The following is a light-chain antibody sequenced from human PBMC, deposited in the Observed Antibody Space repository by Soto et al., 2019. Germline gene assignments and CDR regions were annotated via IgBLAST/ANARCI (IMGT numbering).Light chain of an antibody. J-gene: IGLJ2*01. CDR3: CSYAVSSAV. V-gene: IGLV2-23*02. CDR2: EVT. Sequence: QSVLTQPASVSGSPGQSITISCTGTSSDVGSYNLVSWYQQHPGKAPKLMIYEVTKRPSGVSSRFSGSKSGNTASLTISGLQAEDEADYYCCSYAVSSAVFGGGTKLTVL. CDR1: SSDVGSYNL.